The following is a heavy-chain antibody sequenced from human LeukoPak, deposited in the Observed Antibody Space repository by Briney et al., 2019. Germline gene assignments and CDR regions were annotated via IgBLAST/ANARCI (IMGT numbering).Heavy chain of an antibody. V-gene: IGHV4-4*09. CDR3: ARIPLGYSGAYYFDY. CDR2: ISSSGST. Sequence: SETLSLTCTVSRGSISGSIRSYYWSWLRQPPGKGLEWIGYISSSGSTNDNPSLRSRVTISVDTSKNQFFLNLSSVSAADTAVYYCARIPLGYSGAYYFDYWGQGTLVTVSP. D-gene: IGHD5-12*01. CDR1: RGSISGSIRSYY. J-gene: IGHJ4*02.